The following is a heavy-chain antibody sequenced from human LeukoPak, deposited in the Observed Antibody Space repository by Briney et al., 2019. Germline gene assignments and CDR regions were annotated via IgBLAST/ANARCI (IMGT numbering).Heavy chain of an antibody. J-gene: IGHJ3*02. Sequence: GASVKVSCKASGGTFSSYTISWVRQAPGQGLEWMGRIIPSLGIANYAQKFQGRVTITADKSTSTAYMELSSLRSEDTAVYYCARYGYSSSWYERGDAFDIWGQGTMVTVSS. CDR3: ARYGYSSSWYERGDAFDI. CDR2: IIPSLGIA. D-gene: IGHD6-13*01. V-gene: IGHV1-69*02. CDR1: GGTFSSYT.